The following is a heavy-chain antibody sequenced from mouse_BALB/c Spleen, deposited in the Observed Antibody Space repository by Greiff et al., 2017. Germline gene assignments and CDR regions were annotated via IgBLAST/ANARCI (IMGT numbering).Heavy chain of an antibody. Sequence: EVQLVESGGGLVKPGGSLKLSCAASGFTFSSYTMSWVRQTPEKRLEWVATISSGGSYTYYPDSVKGRFTISRDNAKNTLYLQMSSLKSEDTAMYYCTRGAYRDYGAMDDWGEGTSVTVSS. V-gene: IGHV5-6-4*01. D-gene: IGHD1-1*01. J-gene: IGHJ4*01. CDR1: GFTFSSYT. CDR2: ISSGGSYT. CDR3: TRGAYRDYGAMDD.